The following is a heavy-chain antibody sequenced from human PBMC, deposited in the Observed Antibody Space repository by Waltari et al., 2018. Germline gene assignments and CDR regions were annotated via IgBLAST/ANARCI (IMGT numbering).Heavy chain of an antibody. CDR1: GFTFSTYS. CDR3: AREDDFWSGYYTYYFDY. CDR2: ISSSSSYI. V-gene: IGHV3-21*01. J-gene: IGHJ4*02. Sequence: EVQLVESGGGLVKPGGSLRLSCADSGFTFSTYSMTWPRQAPGTGPAWVSSISSSSSYIYYADSVKGRFTISRDNAKNSLYLQMNSLRAEDTAVYYCAREDDFWSGYYTYYFDYWGQGTLVTVSS. D-gene: IGHD3-3*01.